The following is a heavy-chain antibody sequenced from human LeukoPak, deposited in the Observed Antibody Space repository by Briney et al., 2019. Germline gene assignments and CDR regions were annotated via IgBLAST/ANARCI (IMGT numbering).Heavy chain of an antibody. CDR1: GGSISSSSYY. CDR3: ARDLTYDSSGYAYHRSYGMDV. D-gene: IGHD3-22*01. Sequence: SETLSLTCTVSGGSISSSSYYWGWIRQPPGKGLEWIGSIYYSGSTYYNPSLKSRVTISVDTSKNQFSLKLSSVTAADTAVYYCARDLTYDSSGYAYHRSYGMDVWGQGTTVTVSS. J-gene: IGHJ6*02. V-gene: IGHV4-39*07. CDR2: IYYSGST.